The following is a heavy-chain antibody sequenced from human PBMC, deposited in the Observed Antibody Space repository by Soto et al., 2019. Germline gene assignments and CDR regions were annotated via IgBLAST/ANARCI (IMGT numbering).Heavy chain of an antibody. CDR2: IYYSGST. CDR3: ARHGEWLDYFDY. CDR1: GGSISSSSYY. Sequence: SETLSLTCTVSGGSISSSSYYWGWIRQPPGKGLEWIGSIYYSGSTYYNPSLKSRVTISVDTSKNQFSLKLSFVTAADTAVYYCARHGEWLDYFDYWGQGTLVTVS. V-gene: IGHV4-39*01. D-gene: IGHD6-19*01. J-gene: IGHJ4*02.